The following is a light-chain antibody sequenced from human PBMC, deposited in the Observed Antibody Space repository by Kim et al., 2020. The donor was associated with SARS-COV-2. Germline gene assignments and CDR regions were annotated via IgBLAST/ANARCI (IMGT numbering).Light chain of an antibody. CDR1: NIGDKS. V-gene: IGLV3-21*04. Sequence: SYELTQPPSLSVAPGKTARISCGGDNIGDKSVHWYRQKPGQAPVVVISYDTDRPSGIPERFTGCNSGNSATLTIRRVEAGEEADYYCQVWDRSSDQYVFG. CDR2: YDT. CDR3: QVWDRSSDQYV. J-gene: IGLJ1*01.